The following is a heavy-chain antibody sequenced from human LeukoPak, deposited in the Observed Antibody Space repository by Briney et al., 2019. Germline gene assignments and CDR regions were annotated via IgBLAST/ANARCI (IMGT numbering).Heavy chain of an antibody. D-gene: IGHD2-15*01. CDR2: IGSSSRNT. CDR1: GFTFNIYT. Sequence: PGGSLRLSCAASGFTFNIYTMTWGWQAPGQGLEWVSSIGSSSRNTYYADSMKGRFTISRDNDNKSVYLQMNSLRAEDTAVYYCARDCSSSAFDIWGQGTMVTVSS. J-gene: IGHJ3*02. CDR3: ARDCSSSAFDI. V-gene: IGHV3-21*01.